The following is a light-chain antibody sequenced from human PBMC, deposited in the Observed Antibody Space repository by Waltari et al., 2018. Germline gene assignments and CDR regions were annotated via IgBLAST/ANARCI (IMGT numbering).Light chain of an antibody. V-gene: IGLV2-14*03. Sequence: QSALTQPASVSGSPGQSIIISCTGPSSAVGGYNYVSWYQHHPGKAPKLIIYDVSRWPSGVSNRFSGSKSGNTASLTISGLQAEDDADYYCSSYAGYSAVVFGGGTKVTVL. CDR2: DVS. CDR3: SSYAGYSAVV. CDR1: SSAVGGYNY. J-gene: IGLJ2*01.